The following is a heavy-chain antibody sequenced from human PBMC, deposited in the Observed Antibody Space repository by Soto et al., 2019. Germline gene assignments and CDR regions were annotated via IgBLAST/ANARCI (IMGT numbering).Heavy chain of an antibody. Sequence: QLQLVQSAAEVKKPGASVRVSCKAYGYPFIKYGISWIRQAPEQGLEWMGWIKVDSGYTNYAQKFQGRVTMTTDTSSDTAFMELRRLGFDDTAVYFCATSYDTGFDPWGQGTLVSVSS. D-gene: IGHD3-9*01. CDR2: IKVDSGYT. V-gene: IGHV1-18*04. CDR1: GYPFIKYG. CDR3: ATSYDTGFDP. J-gene: IGHJ5*02.